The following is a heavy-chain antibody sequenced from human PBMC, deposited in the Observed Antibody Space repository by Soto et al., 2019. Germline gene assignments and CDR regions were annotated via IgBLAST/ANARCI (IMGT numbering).Heavy chain of an antibody. V-gene: IGHV1-18*01. D-gene: IGHD2-15*01. Sequence: VXVSCKASGYTFTSYAMHWVRQAPGQRLEWMGWINAYNGNTDYAQNLQGRVTMTTGTSTSTAYMELRSLRSDDTAVYYCAXXXXXXVAGTLWWAFDYWGLGTLVTVSS. J-gene: IGHJ4*02. CDR1: GYTFTSYA. CDR2: INAYNGNT. CDR3: AXXXXXXVAGTLWWAFDY.